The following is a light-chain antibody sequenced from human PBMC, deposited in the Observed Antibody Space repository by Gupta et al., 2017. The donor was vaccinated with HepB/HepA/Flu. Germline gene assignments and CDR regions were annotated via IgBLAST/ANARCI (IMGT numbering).Light chain of an antibody. CDR2: LGS. CDR1: QSLLDRNGNNF. CDR3: MQALQTPLT. Sequence: DIVMTQFPLSLPVTPGEPAPIPYRSSQSLLDRNGNNFLAWYLQKPGQSPQLLIYLGSSRDSGVPDRFSGRGSGTDFTLKISRVEAEDVVVYYGMQALQTPLTLGGGTKVEIK. J-gene: IGKJ4*01. V-gene: IGKV2-28*01.